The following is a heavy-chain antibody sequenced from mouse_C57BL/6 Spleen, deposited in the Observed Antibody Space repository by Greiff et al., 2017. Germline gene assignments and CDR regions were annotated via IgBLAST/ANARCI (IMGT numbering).Heavy chain of an antibody. CDR2: IDPSDSET. Sequence: QVQLQQPGAELVRPGSSVKLSCKASGYTFTSYWMHWVKQRPIQGLEWIGNIDPSDSETHYNQKFKDKATLTVDKSSSTAYMQLSSLTSEDSAVYYCADALDGAWFAYWGQGTLVTVSA. V-gene: IGHV1-52*01. CDR3: ADALDGAWFAY. CDR1: GYTFTSYW. J-gene: IGHJ3*01.